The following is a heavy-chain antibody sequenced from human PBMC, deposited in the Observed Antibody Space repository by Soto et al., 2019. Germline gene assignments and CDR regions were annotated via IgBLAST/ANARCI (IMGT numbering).Heavy chain of an antibody. D-gene: IGHD2-15*01. V-gene: IGHV3-23*01. CDR3: ARDPVARGDY. Sequence: EVQLLESGGGWVQPGGSPRLSCAASGFTFSTYAMSWVRQAPGKGLEWVSLISGSGGSTYYADSVKGRFTISRDNSKNTLYLQMNSLRAEDTAVYYCARDPVARGDYWGQGTLVTVSS. CDR1: GFTFSTYA. CDR2: ISGSGGST. J-gene: IGHJ4*02.